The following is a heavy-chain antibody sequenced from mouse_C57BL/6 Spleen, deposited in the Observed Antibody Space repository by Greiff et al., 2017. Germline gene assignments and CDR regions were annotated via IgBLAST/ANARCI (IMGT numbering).Heavy chain of an antibody. CDR3: ERSGYGYAGFAY. CDR2: INPNNGGT. V-gene: IGHV1-18*01. J-gene: IGHJ3*01. CDR1: GYTFTDYN. Sequence: VQLQQSGPELVKPGASVKIPCKASGYTFTDYNMDWVKQSHGKSLEWIGDINPNNGGTIYNQKFKGKATLTVDKSSSTAYMQLRSLTSEDTAVYWWERSGYGYAGFAYWGQGTLVTVSA. D-gene: IGHD2-14*01.